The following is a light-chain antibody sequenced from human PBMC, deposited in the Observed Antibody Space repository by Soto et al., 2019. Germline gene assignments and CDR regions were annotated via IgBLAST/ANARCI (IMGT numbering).Light chain of an antibody. CDR1: QSVRTN. Sequence: EVMMTQFPDTVSVTPGETVTLSCGASQSVRTNLAWYQQRPGQAPRLLIYGASNRATGIPDRFSGSGSGTDFTLTISRLEPEDFAVYYCQQYGSSGTFGQGTKVDNK. CDR2: GAS. J-gene: IGKJ1*01. V-gene: IGKV3-20*01. CDR3: QQYGSSGT.